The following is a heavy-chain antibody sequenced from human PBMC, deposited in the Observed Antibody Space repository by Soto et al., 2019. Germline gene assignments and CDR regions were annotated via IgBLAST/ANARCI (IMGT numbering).Heavy chain of an antibody. CDR1: GFTFSSYA. CDR3: SRDMMAKMTACAEY. D-gene: IGHD5-12*01. V-gene: IGHV3-23*01. Sequence: EVQLLESGGGLIQPGGSLRLSCAASGFTFSSYAMNWVRQAPGEGLEWLSGISGSGDSTYYADSVKGRFTISRDNSKDTLFLQMNSLIAEATVVRYSSRDMMAKMTACAEYRGQG. J-gene: IGHJ4*02. CDR2: ISGSGDST.